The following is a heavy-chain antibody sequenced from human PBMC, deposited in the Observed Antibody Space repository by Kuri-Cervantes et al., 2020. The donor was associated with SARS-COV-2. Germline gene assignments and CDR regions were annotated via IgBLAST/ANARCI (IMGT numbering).Heavy chain of an antibody. V-gene: IGHV4-34*01. D-gene: IGHD3-9*01. CDR3: ARVNILTGYYVPSFDY. Sequence: SETLSLTCAVYGGSFSGYYWRWIRQPTGKGREWIGSIYYSGYTYYNPSLKSRVTISVDTSKNQFSLKLSSVTAADAAVYYCARVNILTGYYVPSFDYWGQGTLVTVSS. CDR1: GGSFSGYY. J-gene: IGHJ4*02. CDR2: IYYSGYT.